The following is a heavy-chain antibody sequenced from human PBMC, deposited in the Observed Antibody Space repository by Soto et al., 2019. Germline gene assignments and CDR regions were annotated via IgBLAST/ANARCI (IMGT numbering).Heavy chain of an antibody. V-gene: IGHV3-30*18. D-gene: IGHD1-7*01. CDR3: AKDRVGGTFYTPLGF. CDR2: ITYDGSFQ. CDR1: GFKFDNYG. J-gene: IGHJ4*02. Sequence: PRGPVRLCFKSSGFKFDNYGLHWVRQAPGTGLEWVAVITYDGSFQYCADSVKGRFTISRDNSKNTLFLHLNTLKPEDTAVYHCAKDRVGGTFYTPLGFWGQGNLVTFS.